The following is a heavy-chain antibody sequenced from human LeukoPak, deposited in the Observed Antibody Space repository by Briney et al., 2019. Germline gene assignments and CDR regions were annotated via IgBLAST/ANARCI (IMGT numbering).Heavy chain of an antibody. CDR3: ARGGLSYYYDSSGYARFDY. V-gene: IGHV4-34*01. CDR1: GGSFSGYY. D-gene: IGHD3-22*01. J-gene: IGHJ4*02. CDR2: INHSGST. Sequence: SETLSLTCAVYGGSFSGYYWSWIRQPPGKGLERIGEINHSGSTNYNPSLKSRVTISVDTSKNQFSLKLSSVTAADTAVYYCARGGLSYYYDSSGYARFDYWGQGTLVTVSS.